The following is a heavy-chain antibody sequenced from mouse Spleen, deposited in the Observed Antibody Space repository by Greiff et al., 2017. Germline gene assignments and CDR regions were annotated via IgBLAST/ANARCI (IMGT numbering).Heavy chain of an antibody. D-gene: IGHD1-1*01. CDR3: ARAYYYGSTGCFAY. CDR1: GYTFTDYW. V-gene: IGHV1-69*01. CDR2: IDTSDSYT. J-gene: IGHJ3*01. Sequence: VQLQQPGAELVMPGASVKMSCKASGYTFTDYWMHWVKQRPGQGLEWIGAIDTSDSYTSYNQKFKGKATLTVDESSSTAYMQLSSLTSEDSAVYYCARAYYYGSTGCFAYWGQGTLVTVSA.